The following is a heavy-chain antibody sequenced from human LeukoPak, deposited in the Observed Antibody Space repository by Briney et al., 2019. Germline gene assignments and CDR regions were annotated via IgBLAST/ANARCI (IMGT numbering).Heavy chain of an antibody. CDR1: GFTFSSYP. J-gene: IGHJ4*02. V-gene: IGHV3-30*04. CDR3: ARDVGKDAITTEIAY. CDR2: ISADGKNK. D-gene: IGHD4-11*01. Sequence: GGSLRLSCAASGFTFSSYPMSWVRQAPGKGLEWVAVISADGKNKNHADSVKGRFTISRDKSTLYLEMNDLRTEDTALYYCARDVGKDAITTEIAYWGQGTLVTVSS.